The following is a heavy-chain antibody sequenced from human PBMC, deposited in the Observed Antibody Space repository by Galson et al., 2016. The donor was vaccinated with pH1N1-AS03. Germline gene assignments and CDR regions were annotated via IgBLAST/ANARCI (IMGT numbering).Heavy chain of an antibody. Sequence: SLRLSCAASGFSFRDFALHWVRQAPGKGLEWVSFIRNSGSYISYGDSVKGRFTVSRDNAKNSLFLQMNSLRDEDTAVYYCARDGPPQGISVAGSFDFWGQGTLVTVSS. CDR3: ARDGPPQGISVAGSFDF. J-gene: IGHJ4*02. CDR2: IRNSGSYI. D-gene: IGHD6-19*01. CDR1: GFSFRDFA. V-gene: IGHV3-21*01.